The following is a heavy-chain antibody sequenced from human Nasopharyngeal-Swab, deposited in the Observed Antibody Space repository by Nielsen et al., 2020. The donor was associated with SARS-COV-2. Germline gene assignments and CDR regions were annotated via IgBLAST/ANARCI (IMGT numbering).Heavy chain of an antibody. J-gene: IGHJ4*02. CDR1: GFTFSSYG. CDR2: ISYDGSNK. V-gene: IGHV3-30*18. Sequence: GESLKISCAASGFTFSSYGMHWVRQAPGKGLEWVAVISYDGSNKYYADSVKGRFTISRDNSKNTLYLQMNSLRAEDTAVYYYAKDQGAWELLRVFDYWGQGTLVTVSS. D-gene: IGHD1-26*01. CDR3: AKDQGAWELLRVFDY.